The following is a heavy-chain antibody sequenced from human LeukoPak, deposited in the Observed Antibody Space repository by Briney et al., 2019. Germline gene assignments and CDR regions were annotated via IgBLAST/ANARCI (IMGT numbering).Heavy chain of an antibody. V-gene: IGHV3-73*01. D-gene: IGHD3-10*01. J-gene: IGHJ4*02. CDR2: IRNKANSYAT. CDR1: GFTFSGSA. Sequence: QAGGSLRLSCAASGFTFSGSAMHWVRQASGKGLEWVGRIRNKANSYATAYAASVKGRFTISRDDSKNTAYLQMNSLKTEDTAVYHCTREDGSGSYYSSFVYWGQGTLVTVSS. CDR3: TREDGSGSYYSSFVY.